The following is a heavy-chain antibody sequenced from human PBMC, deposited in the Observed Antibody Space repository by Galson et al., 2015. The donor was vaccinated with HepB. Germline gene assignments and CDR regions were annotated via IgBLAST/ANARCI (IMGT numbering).Heavy chain of an antibody. CDR2: VTSGSSAI. CDR1: GFSFNIYS. J-gene: IGHJ6*03. D-gene: IGHD1-14*01. CDR3: ARERNRVYYYYYMDV. V-gene: IGHV3-48*01. Sequence: RLSCAASGFSFNIYSMNWVRQAPGKGLEWISFVTSGSSAIYYADSVKGRFATSRDDAKNSLYLQMDSLRAEDTAVYYCARERNRVYYYYYMDVWGKGTTVTVSS.